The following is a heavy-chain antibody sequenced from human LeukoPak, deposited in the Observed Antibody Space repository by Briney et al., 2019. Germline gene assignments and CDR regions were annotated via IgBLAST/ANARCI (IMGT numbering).Heavy chain of an antibody. CDR3: AKDLRTKWELTP. Sequence: GGSLRLSCAASGFTVSSTCMSWVRQAPGKGLEWVSFIYSGDTTYYADSVKGRFTIPRDNSKNTLYLQMNSLRAEDTAVYYCAKDLRTKWELTPWGQGTLVTVSS. CDR1: GFTVSSTC. V-gene: IGHV3-66*02. J-gene: IGHJ5*02. CDR2: IYSGDTT. D-gene: IGHD1-26*01.